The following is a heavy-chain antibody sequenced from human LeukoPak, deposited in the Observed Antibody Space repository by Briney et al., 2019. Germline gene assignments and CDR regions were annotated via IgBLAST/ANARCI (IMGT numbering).Heavy chain of an antibody. CDR3: AQAFGSGSSYYYGMDV. J-gene: IGHJ6*02. CDR2: IYHSGST. V-gene: IGHV4-4*02. Sequence: SETLSLTCAVSGGSISSSNWWSWVRQPPGKGLEWIGKIYHSGSTNYNPSLKSRVTISVDKSKNQFFLKLTSVTAADTAVYYCAQAFGSGSSYYYGMDVWGQGTTVTVSS. D-gene: IGHD3-10*01. CDR1: GGSISSSNW.